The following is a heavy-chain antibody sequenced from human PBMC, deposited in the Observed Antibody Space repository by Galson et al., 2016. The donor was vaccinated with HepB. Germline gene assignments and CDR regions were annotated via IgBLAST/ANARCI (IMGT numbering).Heavy chain of an antibody. D-gene: IGHD2-15*01. J-gene: IGHJ6*02. CDR2: ISGSGGST. CDR3: AKRAHATGDYCCMDV. Sequence: SLRLSCAASGFTFSSYAMNWVRQAPGKGLKWVSGISGSGGSTYYADSVKGRFTLSRDNSKNTLYLQMNSLRAEDTAVYYCAKRAHATGDYCCMDVWGQGTTVTVSS. V-gene: IGHV3-23*01. CDR1: GFTFSSYA.